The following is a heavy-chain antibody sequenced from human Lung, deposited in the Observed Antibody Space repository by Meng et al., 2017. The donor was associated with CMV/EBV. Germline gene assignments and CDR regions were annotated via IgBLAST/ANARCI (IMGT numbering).Heavy chain of an antibody. J-gene: IGHJ5*02. D-gene: IGHD6-6*01. CDR3: AKDSPLGYSSSSRGNLSDP. CDR2: IRYDGSNK. Sequence: GESLKISCAASGFTFSSYGMHWVRQAPGKGLEWVAFIRYDGSNKYYADSVKGRFTISRDNSKNTLYLQMNSLRAEDTAVFYCAKDSPLGYSSSSRGNLSDPWGQGXLVTVSS. V-gene: IGHV3-30*02. CDR1: GFTFSSYG.